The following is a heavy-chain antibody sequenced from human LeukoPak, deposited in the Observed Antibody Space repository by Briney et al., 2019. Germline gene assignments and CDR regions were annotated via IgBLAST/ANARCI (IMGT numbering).Heavy chain of an antibody. D-gene: IGHD3-3*01. J-gene: IGHJ3*02. CDR2: INSNRGGT. V-gene: IGHV1-2*02. CDR3: ARDHGDDAFDI. Sequence: ASVTVSCKASGYTFTNYYIHWVRQAPGQGLEWMGWINSNRGGTNYAQKFQGRVTMTRDTSISTAYMELRSVRSDNTAVYYCARDHGDDAFDIWGPGTMVTVSS. CDR1: GYTFTNYY.